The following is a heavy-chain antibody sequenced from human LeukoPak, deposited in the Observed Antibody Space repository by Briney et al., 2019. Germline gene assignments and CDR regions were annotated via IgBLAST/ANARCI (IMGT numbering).Heavy chain of an antibody. CDR3: ARNAKDTAMVKLDY. Sequence: SETLSLTCTVSGGPISSYYWSWIRQPPGKGLEWIGYIYYSGSTNYNPSLKSRVTISVDTSKNQFSLKLSSVTAADTAVYYCARNAKDTAMVKLDYWGQGTLVTVSS. D-gene: IGHD5-18*01. V-gene: IGHV4-59*01. CDR2: IYYSGST. J-gene: IGHJ4*02. CDR1: GGPISSYY.